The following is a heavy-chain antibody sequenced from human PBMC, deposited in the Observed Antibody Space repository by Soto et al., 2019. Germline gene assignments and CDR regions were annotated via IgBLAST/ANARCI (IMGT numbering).Heavy chain of an antibody. CDR1: GGSFSGYY. D-gene: IGHD2-15*01. CDR3: ASCSGGSCSKGAWFDP. CDR2: INHSGST. Sequence: PSETLSLTCAVYGGSFSGYYWSWIRQPPGKGLEWIGEINHSGSTNYNPSLKSRVTISVDTPKNQFSLKLSSVTAADTAVYYCASCSGGSCSKGAWFDPWGQGTLVTVSS. J-gene: IGHJ5*02. V-gene: IGHV4-34*01.